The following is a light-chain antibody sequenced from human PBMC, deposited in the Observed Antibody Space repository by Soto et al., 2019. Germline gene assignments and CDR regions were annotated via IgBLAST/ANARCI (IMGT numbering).Light chain of an antibody. CDR3: SSYAGTYYV. Sequence: QSALTQPPSASGSPGQSVTISFPGTSGDVGGYNYVSWYQQHPGKAPKIMIYEVSKRPSGVPDRFSGSKSGNTASLTVSGLQAEDEAEYYCSSYAGTYYVFGTGTKVTVL. CDR1: SGDVGGYNY. CDR2: EVS. J-gene: IGLJ1*01. V-gene: IGLV2-8*01.